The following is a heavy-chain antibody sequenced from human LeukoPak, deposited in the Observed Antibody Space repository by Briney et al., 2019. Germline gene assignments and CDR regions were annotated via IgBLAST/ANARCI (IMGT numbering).Heavy chain of an antibody. CDR3: ARGVKIRTEYFDY. CDR1: GGSFSGYY. V-gene: IGHV4-34*01. J-gene: IGHJ4*02. Sequence: PSETLSLTCAVYGGSFSGYYWSWIRQPPGKGLEWIGEINHSGSTNYNPSLKSRVTISVDTSKNQFSLKLSSVTAADTAVYYCARGVKIRTEYFDYWGQGTLVTVSS. D-gene: IGHD1-1*01. CDR2: INHSGST.